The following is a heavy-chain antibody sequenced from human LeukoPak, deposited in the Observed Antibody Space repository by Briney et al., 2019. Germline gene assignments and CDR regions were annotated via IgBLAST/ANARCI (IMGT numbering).Heavy chain of an antibody. CDR2: ISYDGSNK. V-gene: IGHV3-30*04. Sequence: PGGSLRLSCAASGFTFSSYAMHWVRQAPGKGLEWVAVISYDGSNKYYADSVKGRFTISRDNSKNTLYLQMNSLRAEDTAVYYCAKDRHAPGRYCSSTICFPFDPWGQGTLVTVSS. D-gene: IGHD2-2*01. CDR3: AKDRHAPGRYCSSTICFPFDP. J-gene: IGHJ5*02. CDR1: GFTFSSYA.